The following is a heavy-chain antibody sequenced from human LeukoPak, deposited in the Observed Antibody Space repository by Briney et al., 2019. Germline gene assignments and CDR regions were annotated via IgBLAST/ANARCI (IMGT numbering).Heavy chain of an antibody. CDR1: GYTLTELS. V-gene: IGHV1-24*01. Sequence: ASVKVSCKVSGYTLTELSMHWVRQAPGKGLEWMGGFDPEDGETIYAQKFQGRVTMTEDTSTDTAYMELSSLRSEDTAVYYCATSNDYGGNYNFDYWGQGTLVTVSS. J-gene: IGHJ4*02. CDR3: ATSNDYGGNYNFDY. D-gene: IGHD4-23*01. CDR2: FDPEDGET.